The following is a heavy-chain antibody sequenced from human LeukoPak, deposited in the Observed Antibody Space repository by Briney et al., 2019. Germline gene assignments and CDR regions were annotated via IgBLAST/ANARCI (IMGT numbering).Heavy chain of an antibody. D-gene: IGHD6-19*01. CDR2: IYSGGST. CDR3: ARVKGQWLVMGWFDP. CDR1: GFTVSSNY. Sequence: SGGSLRLSCAASGFTVSSNYMSWVRQAPGKGLEWVSVIYSGGSTYYADSVKGRFTISRDSSKNTLYLQMNNLRAEDTAVYYCARVKGQWLVMGWFDPWGQGTLVTVSS. V-gene: IGHV3-66*02. J-gene: IGHJ5*02.